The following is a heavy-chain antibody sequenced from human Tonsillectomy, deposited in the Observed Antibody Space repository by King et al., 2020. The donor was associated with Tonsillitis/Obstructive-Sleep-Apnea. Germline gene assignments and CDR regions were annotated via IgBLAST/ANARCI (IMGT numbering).Heavy chain of an antibody. CDR1: GFTFRSYA. D-gene: IGHD2-2*01. CDR2: ISGGGDSS. CDR3: AKSASAIVVASAAFDY. Sequence: VQLVESGGGLVQPGGSLRLSCVASGFTFRSYALTWVRQAPGRGLEWVSTISGGGDSSYYADSVKDRVTISRDYSKNTLFLQMNSLRVDDTAVYYCAKSASAIVVASAAFDYWGQGTLVTVSS. V-gene: IGHV3-23*04. J-gene: IGHJ4*02.